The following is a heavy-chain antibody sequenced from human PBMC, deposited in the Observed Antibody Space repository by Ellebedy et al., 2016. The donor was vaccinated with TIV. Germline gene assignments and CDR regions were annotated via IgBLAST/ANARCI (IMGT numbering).Heavy chain of an antibody. Sequence: MPSETLSLTCTVSGGSISPYYWNWIRQPPGKGLEWIGYIYTSGSTNYNPSLKSRVTMSVDTSKNQFSLKLSSVTAADTAVYYCARLGVGELIYYYGMDVWGQGTTVTVSS. J-gene: IGHJ6*02. D-gene: IGHD3-10*01. V-gene: IGHV4-4*08. CDR2: IYTSGST. CDR1: GGSISPYY. CDR3: ARLGVGELIYYYGMDV.